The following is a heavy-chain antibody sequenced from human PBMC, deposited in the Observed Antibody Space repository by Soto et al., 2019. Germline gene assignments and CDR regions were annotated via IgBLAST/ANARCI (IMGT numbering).Heavy chain of an antibody. Sequence: SVKVSCKASGGTFSSYAISWVRQAPGQGLEWMGGIIPIFGTANYAQKFQGRVTITADESTSTAYMELSSLRSEDTAVYYCVKDAFYGVPLSGNWFDPWGQGTLVTVSS. V-gene: IGHV1-69*13. J-gene: IGHJ5*02. CDR1: GGTFSSYA. CDR2: IIPIFGTA. CDR3: VKDAFYGVPLSGNWFDP. D-gene: IGHD4-17*01.